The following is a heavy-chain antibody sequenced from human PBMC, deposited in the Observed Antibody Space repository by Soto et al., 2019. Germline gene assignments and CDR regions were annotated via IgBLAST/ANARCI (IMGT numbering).Heavy chain of an antibody. CDR2: IIPIPGIA. V-gene: IGHV1-69*02. D-gene: IGHD2-15*01. CDR1: GGTFSSYT. CDR3: ASPYCSGGSCYSPPDY. Sequence: QVQLVQSGAEVKKPGSSVKVSCKASGGTFSSYTISWVRQAPGQGLEWMGRIIPIPGIANYAQKFQGRVTITADKSTSTAYMGLGSLRSEDTAVYYCASPYCSGGSCYSPPDYWGQGTLVTVSS. J-gene: IGHJ4*02.